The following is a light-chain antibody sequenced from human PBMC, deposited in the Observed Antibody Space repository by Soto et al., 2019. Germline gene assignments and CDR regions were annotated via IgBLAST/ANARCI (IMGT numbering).Light chain of an antibody. CDR1: CSDVGAYDY. Sequence: QSALTQPASVSGSPGQSIAISCTGTCSDVGAYDYVSWYQQHPGKAPKLMIYDVKYRPSGVSNRFSGSKSGNTASLTISGLQAEDEADYYCSSYTSSSSVIFGGGTKLTVL. J-gene: IGLJ2*01. CDR2: DVK. CDR3: SSYTSSSSVI. V-gene: IGLV2-14*01.